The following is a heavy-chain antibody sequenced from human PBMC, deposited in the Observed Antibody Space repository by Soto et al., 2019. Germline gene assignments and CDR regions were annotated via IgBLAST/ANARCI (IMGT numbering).Heavy chain of an antibody. CDR2: ISGSGGNT. CDR1: GFTFSNHA. D-gene: IGHD3-10*01. V-gene: IGHV3-23*01. CDR3: ARGHITMVRGVIKPLDAFDI. J-gene: IGHJ3*02. Sequence: GPLRLSCAASGFTFSNHAMSWVRQAPGKGLEWVSLISGSGGNTNYADSVRGRFTISRDNSKNTLYLQMNSLRAEDTAVYYCARGHITMVRGVIKPLDAFDIWGQGTMVTVPS.